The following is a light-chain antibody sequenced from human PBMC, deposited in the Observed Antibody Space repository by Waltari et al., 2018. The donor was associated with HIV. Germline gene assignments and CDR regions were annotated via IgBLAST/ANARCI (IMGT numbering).Light chain of an antibody. CDR1: KSNIGRNT. J-gene: IGLJ2*01. Sequence: QSVLTQPPSASGTPGQRVTISCSGSKSNIGRNTVSWFQQLPGTAPKVLIYGKNQRPSGVPDRFSGSKSGTSASLAISGLQSDDEADYFCASWDDSFNGPVFGGGTKLTVV. CDR2: GKN. CDR3: ASWDDSFNGPV. V-gene: IGLV1-44*01.